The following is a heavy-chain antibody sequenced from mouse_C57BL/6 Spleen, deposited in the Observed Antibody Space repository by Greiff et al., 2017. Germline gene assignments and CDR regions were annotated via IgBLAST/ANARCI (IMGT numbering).Heavy chain of an antibody. CDR1: GYTFTSYW. CDR3: AREAGSSQFAY. J-gene: IGHJ3*01. D-gene: IGHD1-1*01. V-gene: IGHV1-64*01. Sequence: VQLQQPGAELVKPGASVKLSCKASGYTFTSYWMHWVKQRPGQGLEWIGMIHPNSGSTNYNEKFKSKATLTVDKSSSTAYMQLSSLTSEDSAVYYCAREAGSSQFAYWGQGTLVTVSA. CDR2: IHPNSGST.